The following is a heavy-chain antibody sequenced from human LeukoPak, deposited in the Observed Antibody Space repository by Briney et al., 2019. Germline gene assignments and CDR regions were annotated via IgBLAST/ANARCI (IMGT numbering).Heavy chain of an antibody. D-gene: IGHD3-9*01. CDR2: ISWNSGSI. CDR3: AKALLHYDILTGPDH. J-gene: IGHJ4*02. CDR1: GFTFDDYA. V-gene: IGHV3-9*01. Sequence: GRSLRLSCAASGFTFDDYAMHWVRQAPGKGLEWVSGISWNSGSIGYADSVKGRLTISRDNAKNSLYLQMNSLRAEDTALYYCAKALLHYDILTGPDHWGQGTLVTVSS.